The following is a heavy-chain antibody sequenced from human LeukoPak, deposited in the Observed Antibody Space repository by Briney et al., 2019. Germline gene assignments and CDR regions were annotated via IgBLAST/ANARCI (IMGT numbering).Heavy chain of an antibody. CDR2: ISSSGSTI. D-gene: IGHD1-26*01. CDR3: ARDRRLRWELLPFDY. CDR1: GFTSSDYY. Sequence: GGSLRLSCAASGFTSSDYYMSWIRQAPGKGLEWVSYISSSGSTIYYADSVKGRFTISRDNAKNSLYLQMNSLRAEDTAVYYCARDRRLRWELLPFDYWGQGTLVTVSS. V-gene: IGHV3-11*01. J-gene: IGHJ4*02.